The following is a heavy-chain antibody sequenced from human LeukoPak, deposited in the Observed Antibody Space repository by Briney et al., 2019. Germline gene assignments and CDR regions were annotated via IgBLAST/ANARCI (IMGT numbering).Heavy chain of an antibody. D-gene: IGHD6-19*01. Sequence: SETLSLTCTVSGGSISSGGYYWRWIRQPPWKGLEWIGYIYHSGSTYYNPSLKSRVTISVDRSKNQFSLKLSSVTAADTAVYYCARDPEQWLVPDYWGQGTLVTVSS. CDR1: GGSISSGGYY. CDR2: IYHSGST. J-gene: IGHJ4*02. CDR3: ARDPEQWLVPDY. V-gene: IGHV4-30-2*01.